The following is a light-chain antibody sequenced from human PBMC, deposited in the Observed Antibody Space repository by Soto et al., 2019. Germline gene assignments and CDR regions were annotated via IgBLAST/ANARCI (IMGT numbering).Light chain of an antibody. J-gene: IGKJ1*01. CDR2: DAS. Sequence: DIQMTQSPSTLSASVGDTVTVTCRASQSIGRWLTWYQQKPGKAPKLLIFDASTLENGVPARFSGSRSGPEFSITISSLQPDDFATYYCQQYYSYWTFGQGTKVDI. CDR1: QSIGRW. V-gene: IGKV1-5*01. CDR3: QQYYSYWT.